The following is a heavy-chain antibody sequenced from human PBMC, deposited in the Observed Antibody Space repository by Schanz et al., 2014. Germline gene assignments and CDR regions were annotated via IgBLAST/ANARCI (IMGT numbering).Heavy chain of an antibody. CDR2: ISSGGGST. J-gene: IGHJ3*02. Sequence: EVQLLESGGGLVQPGGSLRLSCASSGFSFTTYAMSWVRQAPGKGLEWVSSISSGGGSTYYADSVKGRFTISSDNSKSTLYLQMSSLRAEDTAVYYCAKGRFGELSAFDIWGQGTMVTVSS. V-gene: IGHV3-23*01. D-gene: IGHD3-10*01. CDR1: GFSFTTYA. CDR3: AKGRFGELSAFDI.